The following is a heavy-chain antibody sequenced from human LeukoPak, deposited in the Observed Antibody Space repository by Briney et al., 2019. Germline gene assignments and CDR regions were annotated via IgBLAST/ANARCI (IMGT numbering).Heavy chain of an antibody. D-gene: IGHD5-18*01. CDR1: GFTFDDYA. Sequence: PGRSPRLSCAASGFTFDDYAMHWVRQAPGKGLEWVSGISWNSGSIGYADSVKGRFTISRDNAKNSLYLQMNSLRAEDTALYYCAKGHGYSYGLYYYGMDVWGQGTTVTVSS. CDR2: ISWNSGSI. V-gene: IGHV3-9*01. CDR3: AKGHGYSYGLYYYGMDV. J-gene: IGHJ6*02.